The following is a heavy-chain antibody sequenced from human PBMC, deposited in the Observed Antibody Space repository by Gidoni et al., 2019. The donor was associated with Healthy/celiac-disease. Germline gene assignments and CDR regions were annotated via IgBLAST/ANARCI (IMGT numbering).Heavy chain of an antibody. Sequence: EVQLVASGGCLVKPGGSIRLSCAASGFPFSNARMSWDRQAPGKGLEWVGRIKSKTDGGTTDYAAPVKGRFTISRDDSKNTLYLQMNSLKTEDTAVYYCTTEGDILTGYLIPHKTDYWGQGTLVTVSS. CDR1: GFPFSNAR. J-gene: IGHJ4*02. V-gene: IGHV3-15*01. CDR2: IKSKTDGGTT. D-gene: IGHD3-9*01. CDR3: TTEGDILTGYLIPHKTDY.